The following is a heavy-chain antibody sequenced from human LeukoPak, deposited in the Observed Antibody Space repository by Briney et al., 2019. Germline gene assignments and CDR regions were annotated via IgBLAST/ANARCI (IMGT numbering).Heavy chain of an antibody. CDR3: ARDGWGSYYGSGSPRYFDS. Sequence: SETLSLTCTVSGGSVSSGRYYWSWVRQPPGEGLEWIGWFYYSGSTNYNPSLKSRVTISVDTSTHQFSLKLSSVTAAATAVYYCARDGWGSYYGSGSPRYFDSWGQGTLVTVSS. J-gene: IGHJ4*02. CDR1: GGSVSSGRYY. V-gene: IGHV4-61*01. CDR2: FYYSGST. D-gene: IGHD3-10*01.